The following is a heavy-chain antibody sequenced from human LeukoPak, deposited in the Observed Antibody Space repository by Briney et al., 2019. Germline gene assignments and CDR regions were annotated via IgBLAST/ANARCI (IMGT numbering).Heavy chain of an antibody. CDR1: GYTFTSYA. Sequence: ASVKVSCKASGYTFTSYAISWVRQAPGQGLEWMGWISGYNGNTNYAQKLQGRVTITADESTSTAYMELSSLRSEDTAVYYCARDGVEGEQYYYGSGSYWYWGQGTLVTVSS. D-gene: IGHD3-10*01. J-gene: IGHJ4*02. CDR3: ARDGVEGEQYYYGSGSYWY. V-gene: IGHV1-18*01. CDR2: ISGYNGNT.